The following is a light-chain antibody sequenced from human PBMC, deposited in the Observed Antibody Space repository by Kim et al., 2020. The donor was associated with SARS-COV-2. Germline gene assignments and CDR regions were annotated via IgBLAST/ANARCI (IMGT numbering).Light chain of an antibody. CDR3: QHYSTDLYT. Sequence: ASVGDRVTITCRASQSISTWLAWYQQKPGKAPKLLIYKASSLQGGVPSRFSGSGSGTEFTLTISGLMPDDFATYYCQHYSTDLYTFGQGTKVEIK. J-gene: IGKJ2*01. CDR1: QSISTW. V-gene: IGKV1-5*03. CDR2: KAS.